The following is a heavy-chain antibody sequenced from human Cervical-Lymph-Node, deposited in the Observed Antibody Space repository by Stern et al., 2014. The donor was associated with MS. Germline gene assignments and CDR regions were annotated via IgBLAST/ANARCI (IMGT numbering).Heavy chain of an antibody. CDR1: GYIFSTFG. V-gene: IGHV1-18*01. CDR3: ARRGSNKYYGMDV. J-gene: IGHJ6*02. Sequence: VQLVESGPEVKKPGASVKVSCKASGYIFSTFGISWVRQAPGKGLEWMGWISVKHGKPNSAQKVQGRFILTTEKSTRTYYMELRNLRVDDTGVYYCARRGSNKYYGMDVWGQGTTVTVSS. CDR2: ISVKHGKP. D-gene: IGHD4-11*01.